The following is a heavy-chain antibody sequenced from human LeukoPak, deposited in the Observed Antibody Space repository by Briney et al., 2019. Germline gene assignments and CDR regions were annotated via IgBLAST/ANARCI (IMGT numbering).Heavy chain of an antibody. Sequence: PGGSLSLSCAVSGFTSSDHFLDWVRQAPGKGLEWVGRSRNKAKSYTTEYAASVKGRFTISRDDSKNSLSLQMNSLKTEDTAVYYCVRVGSVAGSDYLDYWGQGTLVTVSS. CDR2: SRNKAKSYTT. CDR1: GFTSSDHF. D-gene: IGHD6-19*01. V-gene: IGHV3-72*01. J-gene: IGHJ4*02. CDR3: VRVGSVAGSDYLDY.